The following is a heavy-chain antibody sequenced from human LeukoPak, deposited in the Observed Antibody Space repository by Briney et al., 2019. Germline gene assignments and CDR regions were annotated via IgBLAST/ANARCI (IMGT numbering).Heavy chain of an antibody. CDR3: ARPGIAAAGTSPSEYFQH. J-gene: IGHJ1*01. Sequence: GGSLRLSCAASGFTFSSYSMNWVRQAPGKGLEWVSSISSSSSYIYYADSVKGRFTISRDNAKTSLYLQMNSLRAEDTALYYCARPGIAAAGTSPSEYFQHWGQGTLVTVSS. CDR2: ISSSSSYI. V-gene: IGHV3-21*04. D-gene: IGHD6-13*01. CDR1: GFTFSSYS.